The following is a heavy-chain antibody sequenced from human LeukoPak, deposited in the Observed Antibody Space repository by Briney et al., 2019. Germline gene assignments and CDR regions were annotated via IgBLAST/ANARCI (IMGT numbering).Heavy chain of an antibody. CDR3: VLGGYFDY. J-gene: IGHJ4*02. Sequence: GRSLRLSCAASGFTFSSYAMHWVRQAPGKGLEWVAVISYDGSNKYYADSVKGRFTISRDNSKNTLYLQMNSLRAEDTAVYYCVLGGYFDYWGQGTLVTVSS. V-gene: IGHV3-30-3*01. CDR1: GFTFSSYA. CDR2: ISYDGSNK. D-gene: IGHD2-15*01.